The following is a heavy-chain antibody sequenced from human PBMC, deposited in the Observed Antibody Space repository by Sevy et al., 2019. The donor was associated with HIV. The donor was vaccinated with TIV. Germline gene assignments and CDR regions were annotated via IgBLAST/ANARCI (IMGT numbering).Heavy chain of an antibody. V-gene: IGHV4-59*01. CDR3: ARVGCNGNDVDY. D-gene: IGHD1-20*01. CDR2: IYYSGST. J-gene: IGHJ4*02. CDR1: GGSMNLYY. Sequence: SETLSLTCSVSGGSMNLYYWSWIRQPPGKGLEWIGFIYYSGSTNYNPSLKSRVTISVDTSENQFSLKLSSVTAADTAVYYWARVGCNGNDVDYWGQGTLVTVSS.